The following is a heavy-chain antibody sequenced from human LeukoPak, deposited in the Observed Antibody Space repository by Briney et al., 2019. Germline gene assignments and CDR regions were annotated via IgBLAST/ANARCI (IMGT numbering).Heavy chain of an antibody. CDR1: GYTFTSYD. CDR3: ARVVPAAIHEYNWFDP. D-gene: IGHD2-2*01. J-gene: IGHJ5*02. V-gene: IGHV1-8*01. Sequence: GASVKVSCKASGYTFTSYDINWVRQATGQGLEWMGWMNPNSGNTGYAQKFQGRVTMTRNTSISTAYMGLSSLRSEDTAVYYCARVVPAAIHEYNWFDPWGQGTLVTVSS. CDR2: MNPNSGNT.